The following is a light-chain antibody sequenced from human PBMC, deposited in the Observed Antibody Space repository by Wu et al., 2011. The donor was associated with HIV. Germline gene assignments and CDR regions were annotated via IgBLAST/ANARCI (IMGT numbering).Light chain of an antibody. J-gene: IGKJ2*01. CDR3: QQYATSPHT. V-gene: IGKV3-20*01. CDR2: CI. Sequence: WYQXKPGQPPTAPHLWCIHGGPTGISDRLSGSGSGADFTLTISWLEPEDSAVYYCQQYATSPHTFGQGTKLEIK.